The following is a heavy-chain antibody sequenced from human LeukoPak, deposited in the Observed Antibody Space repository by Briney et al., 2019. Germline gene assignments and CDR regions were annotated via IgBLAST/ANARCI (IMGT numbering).Heavy chain of an antibody. CDR3: ARERVGIAAAGYDY. Sequence: PSETLSLTCTVSGGSISSSSYYWGWIRQPPGKGLEWIGSIYYSGSTYYNPSLKSRVTISVDTSKNQFSLKLSSVTAADTAVYYCARERVGIAAAGYDYWGQGTLVTVSS. J-gene: IGHJ4*02. D-gene: IGHD6-13*01. V-gene: IGHV4-39*07. CDR2: IYYSGST. CDR1: GGSISSSSYY.